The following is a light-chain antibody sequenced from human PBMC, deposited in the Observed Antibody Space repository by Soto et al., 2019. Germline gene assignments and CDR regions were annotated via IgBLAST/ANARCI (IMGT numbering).Light chain of an antibody. CDR3: QQYNNWHPIT. V-gene: IGKV3-15*01. CDR1: QSVSSN. J-gene: IGKJ5*01. CDR2: GAS. Sequence: EIVMTQTPATLSVSPGERATLSCRASQSVSSNLAWYQQKPGLAPRLLIYGASTRASGIPARFSGSGSGTEFTLIISRLQSQDFAVYYCQQYNNWHPITFGLGTRLEIK.